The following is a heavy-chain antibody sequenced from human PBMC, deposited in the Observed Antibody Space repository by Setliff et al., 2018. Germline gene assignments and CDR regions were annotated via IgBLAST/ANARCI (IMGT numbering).Heavy chain of an antibody. J-gene: IGHJ5*01. Sequence: SETLSLTCTVSGGSISSSTYYWGWIRQPPGKGLEWIGSIYYSGSTYYNPSLEGRVTISVDTSKNQFSLSLTSVTAADTALYYCARRHLLSWFDSWGQGHLVTVSS. CDR2: IYYSGST. CDR1: GGSISSSTYY. V-gene: IGHV4-39*07. CDR3: ARRHLLSWFDS.